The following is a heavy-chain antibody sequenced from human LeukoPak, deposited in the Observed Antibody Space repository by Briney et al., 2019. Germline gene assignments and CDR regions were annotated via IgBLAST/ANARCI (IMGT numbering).Heavy chain of an antibody. D-gene: IGHD6-13*01. CDR1: GYTFTGYY. CDR3: ARSDRGSSWYSDAFDI. V-gene: IGHV1-8*02. Sequence: GASVKVSCKASGYTFTGYYMHWVRQATGQGLEWMGWMNPNSGNTGYAQKFQGRVTMTRNTSISTAYMELSSLRSEDTAVYYCARSDRGSSWYSDAFDIWGQGTMVTVSS. J-gene: IGHJ3*02. CDR2: MNPNSGNT.